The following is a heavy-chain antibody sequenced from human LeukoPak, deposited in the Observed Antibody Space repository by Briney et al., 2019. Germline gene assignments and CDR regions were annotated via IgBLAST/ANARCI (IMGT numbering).Heavy chain of an antibody. Sequence: GGSLRLSCAASGFTFDDYAMPRVRQAPGKGLEWVSGISWNSGSIGYADSVKGRFTISKDNAKNSLYLQMNSLRAEDTALYYCAKEPRGYSYGSFDYWGQGTLVTVSS. D-gene: IGHD5-18*01. V-gene: IGHV3-9*01. CDR1: GFTFDDYA. CDR2: ISWNSGSI. CDR3: AKEPRGYSYGSFDY. J-gene: IGHJ4*02.